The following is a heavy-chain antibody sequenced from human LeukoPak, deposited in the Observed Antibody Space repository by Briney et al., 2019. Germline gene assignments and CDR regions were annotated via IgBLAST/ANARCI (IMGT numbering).Heavy chain of an antibody. CDR2: IIPIFGTA. CDR3: ARHPYYYYSSAYLRHDAFDI. V-gene: IGHV1-69*01. Sequence: SVKVSCKASGGTFSSYAISWVRQAPGQELEWTGGIIPIFGTANYAQKFQGRVTITADESTTTAYMELSSLRSEDTAVYYCARHPYYYYSSAYLRHDAFDIWGQGTMVTVSS. CDR1: GGTFSSYA. D-gene: IGHD3-22*01. J-gene: IGHJ3*02.